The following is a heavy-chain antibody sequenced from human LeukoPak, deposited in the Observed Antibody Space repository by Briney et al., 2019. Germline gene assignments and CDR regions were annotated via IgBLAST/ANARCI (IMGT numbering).Heavy chain of an antibody. J-gene: IGHJ6*03. CDR3: ARVVSSSSWYGRNYYYYMDV. D-gene: IGHD6-13*01. CDR1: GYTFTSHG. CDR2: ISTYNGNT. V-gene: IGHV1-18*01. Sequence: ASVKVSCKASGYTFTSHGISWVRQAPGQGLEWMGWISTYNGNTNYARKLQGRVTMTTDTSTSTAYMELRSLRSDGTAVYYCARVVSSSSWYGRNYYYYMDVWGKGTTVTVSS.